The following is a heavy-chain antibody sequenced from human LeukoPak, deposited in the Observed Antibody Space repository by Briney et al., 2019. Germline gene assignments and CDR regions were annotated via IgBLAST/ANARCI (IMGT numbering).Heavy chain of an antibody. D-gene: IGHD5-24*01. Sequence: GGSLRLSCVASGFTFSSYSMNWVRQAPGKGLEWVSYITRSSSAKFYADSVKGRFTISRDNAENLLYLQMNSLRAEDTAVYYCARPAVRDGYNYGAFDIWGQGTMVTVSS. J-gene: IGHJ3*02. CDR1: GFTFSSYS. V-gene: IGHV3-48*01. CDR3: ARPAVRDGYNYGAFDI. CDR2: ITRSSSAK.